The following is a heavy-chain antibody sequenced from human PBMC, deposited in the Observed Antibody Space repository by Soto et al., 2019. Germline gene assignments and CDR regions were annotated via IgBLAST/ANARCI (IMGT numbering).Heavy chain of an antibody. D-gene: IGHD3-3*01. J-gene: IGHJ4*02. V-gene: IGHV1-69*02. CDR1: GGTFSSYT. Sequence: SVKVSCKASGGTFSSYTISWVRQAPGQGLEWMGRIIPILGIANYAQKFQGRVTITADKSTSTAYMELSSLRSEDTAVYYCARAPYYDFWSGYLFDYWGQGTLVTVSS. CDR3: ARAPYYDFWSGYLFDY. CDR2: IIPILGIA.